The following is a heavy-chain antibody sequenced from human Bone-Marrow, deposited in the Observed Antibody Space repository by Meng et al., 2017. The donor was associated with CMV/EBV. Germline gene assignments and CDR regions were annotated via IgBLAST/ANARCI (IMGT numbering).Heavy chain of an antibody. V-gene: IGHV1-2*02. Sequence: ASVKVSCKASGYTFTGYYMHWVRQAPGQGLEWMGWINPNSGGTNYAQKFQGRVTMTRDTSISTAYMELSRLRSDDTAGYYCARDKSNWGSGYYGMDVLGQGTTVTVSS. CDR2: INPNSGGT. J-gene: IGHJ6*02. D-gene: IGHD7-27*01. CDR1: GYTFTGYY. CDR3: ARDKSNWGSGYYGMDV.